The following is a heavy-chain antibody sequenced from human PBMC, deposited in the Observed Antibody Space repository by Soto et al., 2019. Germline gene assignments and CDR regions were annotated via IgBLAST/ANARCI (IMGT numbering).Heavy chain of an antibody. V-gene: IGHV1-18*01. Sequence: GATVKGSCKASGYTFASYGISWVRQAPGQGLEWMGWISAYNGNTNYAQKLQGRVTMTTDTSTSTAYMELRSLRSDDTAVYYCARLSGIAAAKGGYYGMDVWGQGTTVTVSS. CDR1: GYTFASYG. CDR3: ARLSGIAAAKGGYYGMDV. D-gene: IGHD6-13*01. J-gene: IGHJ6*02. CDR2: ISAYNGNT.